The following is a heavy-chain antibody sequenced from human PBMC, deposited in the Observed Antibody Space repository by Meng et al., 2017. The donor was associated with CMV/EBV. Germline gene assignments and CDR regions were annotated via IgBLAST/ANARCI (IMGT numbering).Heavy chain of an antibody. D-gene: IGHD3-3*01. CDR3: ARGQGDFWSGYSVYYYYGMDV. CDR1: GGSFSGYY. CDR2: INHSGST. J-gene: IGHJ6*02. Sequence: SETLSLTCAVYGGSFSGYYWSWIRQPPGKGLEWIGEINHSGSTNYNPSLKSRVTISVDTSKNQFSLKLSSVTAADTAVYYCARGQGDFWSGYSVYYYYGMDVWGQGTTVT. V-gene: IGHV4-34*01.